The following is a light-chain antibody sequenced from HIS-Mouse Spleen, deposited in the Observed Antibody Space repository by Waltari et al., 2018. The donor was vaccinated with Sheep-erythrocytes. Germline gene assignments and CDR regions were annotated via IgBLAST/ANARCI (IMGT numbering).Light chain of an antibody. CDR3: CSYAGSYNHV. Sequence: QSALTQPRSVSGSPGQSVTIPCPGTSSDVGGYTYCSWYQPHPGKAPKPMIYDVSKRPSGVPDRFSGSKSGNTASLTISGLQAEDEADYYCCSYAGSYNHVFATGTKVTVL. CDR2: DVS. J-gene: IGLJ1*01. CDR1: SSDVGGYTY. V-gene: IGLV2-11*01.